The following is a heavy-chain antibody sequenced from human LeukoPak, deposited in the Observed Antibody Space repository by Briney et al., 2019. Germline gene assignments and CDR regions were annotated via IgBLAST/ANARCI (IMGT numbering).Heavy chain of an antibody. D-gene: IGHD3-22*01. CDR3: AKDHYYYDSSGSGTPGLLDY. Sequence: GGSLRLSCAASGFTFSRAWFSWVRQAPGKGLEWVSAISGSGGSTYYADSVKGRFTISRDNSKNTLYLQMNSLRAEDTAVYYCAKDHYYYDSSGSGTPGLLDYWGQGTLVTVSS. CDR2: ISGSGGST. V-gene: IGHV3-23*01. J-gene: IGHJ4*02. CDR1: GFTFSRAW.